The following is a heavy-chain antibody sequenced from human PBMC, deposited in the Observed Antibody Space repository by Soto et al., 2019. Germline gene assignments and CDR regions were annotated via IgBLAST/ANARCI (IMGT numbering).Heavy chain of an antibody. CDR1: GFSFSPFT. CDR2: ISSSSSYI. Sequence: PWGPLRLSCAASGFSFSPFTMNCVRQAPGKGLEWVSSISSSSSYIYYTDSLKGRFTISRDNAKSSLYLQMNRLRAEDTAVDYCTRELTIFGVIRYFDYWGQGTLVTVSS. J-gene: IGHJ4*02. CDR3: TRELTIFGVIRYFDY. V-gene: IGHV3-21*01. D-gene: IGHD3-3*01.